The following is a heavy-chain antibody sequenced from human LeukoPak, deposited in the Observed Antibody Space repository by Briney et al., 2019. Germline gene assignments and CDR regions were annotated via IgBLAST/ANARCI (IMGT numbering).Heavy chain of an antibody. CDR3: ARDLDGYSSGGVDY. CDR1: VFTFSSYA. Sequence: PGGSLRLSCAASVFTFSSYAMHWVRQAPGKGREYGSAISSNGGSTYYANSVKGRFTISRDNSKNTLYLQMGSLRAEDMAVYYCARDLDGYSSGGVDYWGQGTLVTVSS. CDR2: ISSNGGST. D-gene: IGHD6-19*01. J-gene: IGHJ4*02. V-gene: IGHV3-64*01.